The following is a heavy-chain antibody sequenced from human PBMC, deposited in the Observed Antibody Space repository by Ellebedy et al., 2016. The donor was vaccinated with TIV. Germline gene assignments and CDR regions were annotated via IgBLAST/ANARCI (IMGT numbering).Heavy chain of an antibody. CDR1: GFSFRSYW. D-gene: IGHD4-17*01. J-gene: IGHJ3*02. CDR3: ATDGSYGDYLSPAHAFEN. Sequence: GESLKISCVGSGFSFRSYWMSWVRQAPGKGLEWVANINQGGSETYYEDSVKGRFTIARDNAKNSLFLQMSSLRVEDTAVYYCATDGSYGDYLSPAHAFENWGQGTVVIVSS. V-gene: IGHV3-7*01. CDR2: INQGGSET.